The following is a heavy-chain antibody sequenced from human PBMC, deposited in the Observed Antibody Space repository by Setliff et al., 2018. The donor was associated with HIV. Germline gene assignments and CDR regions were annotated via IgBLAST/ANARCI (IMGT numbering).Heavy chain of an antibody. CDR3: ARPLPIGGYCSSTSCQGAFDF. CDR2: INPNSGGT. CDR1: GYTFTGYY. D-gene: IGHD2-2*01. J-gene: IGHJ3*01. Sequence: ASVKVSCKASGYTFTGYYMHWVRQAPGQGLEWMGWINPNSGGTNYAQKFQGRVTMTRDTSISTAYMELSRLRSDDTAVYYCARPLPIGGYCSSTSCQGAFDFWGQGTMVTVSS. V-gene: IGHV1-2*02.